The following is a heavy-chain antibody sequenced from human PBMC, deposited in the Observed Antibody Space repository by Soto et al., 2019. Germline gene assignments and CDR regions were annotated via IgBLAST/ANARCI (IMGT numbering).Heavy chain of an antibody. V-gene: IGHV1-69*01. Sequence: QVQLVQSGAEVRKPGSSVNVSCKASGGTFSRHAISWVRQAPGQGLEWMGGIIPIFGTANHAQKFQGRVTIIADESTSKVYMELSSLRSEDTAMYYCARGWGYDSNDYYYAYWGQGTLVIVSS. CDR2: IIPIFGTA. D-gene: IGHD3-22*01. J-gene: IGHJ4*02. CDR1: GGTFSRHA. CDR3: ARGWGYDSNDYYYAY.